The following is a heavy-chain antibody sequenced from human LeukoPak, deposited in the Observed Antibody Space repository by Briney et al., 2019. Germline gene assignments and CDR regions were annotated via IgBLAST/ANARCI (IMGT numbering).Heavy chain of an antibody. D-gene: IGHD2-15*01. Sequence: SETLSLTCTVSGVSISSYYWTWIRQPPGKGLEWIGSIYYSGSTYYNPSLKSRVTISVDTSKNQFSLKLSSVTAADTAVYYCASISVGYCSGGSCYSFQGPFDYWGQGTLVTVSS. CDR2: IYYSGST. CDR1: GVSISSYY. J-gene: IGHJ4*02. V-gene: IGHV4-39*07. CDR3: ASISVGYCSGGSCYSFQGPFDY.